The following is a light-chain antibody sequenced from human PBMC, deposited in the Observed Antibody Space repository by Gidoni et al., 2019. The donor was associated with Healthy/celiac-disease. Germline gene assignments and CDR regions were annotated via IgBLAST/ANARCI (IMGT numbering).Light chain of an antibody. V-gene: IGLV3-25*03. CDR2: KDS. J-gene: IGLJ2*01. CDR3: QSADSSGTYRDVV. Sequence: ELTQPPSVSVSPGQTARITCSGDALPKQYAYWYQQKPGQAPVLVLYKDSERPSGIPERFSGSSSGTTVTLTISGVQAEDEADYYCQSADSSGTYRDVVFGGGTKLTVL. CDR1: ALPKQY.